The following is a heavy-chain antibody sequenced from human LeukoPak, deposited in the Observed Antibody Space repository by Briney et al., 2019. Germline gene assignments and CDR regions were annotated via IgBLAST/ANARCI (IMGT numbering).Heavy chain of an antibody. D-gene: IGHD3-3*01. Sequence: ALVKVSCKASGYTFTSYGISWVRQAPGQGLEWMGWISAYNGNTNYAQKLQGRVTMTTDTSTSTAYMELRSLRSDDTAVYYCARIPTGGFLEWSYYYYYGMDVWGQGTTVTVSS. J-gene: IGHJ6*02. CDR3: ARIPTGGFLEWSYYYYYGMDV. CDR1: GYTFTSYG. V-gene: IGHV1-18*01. CDR2: ISAYNGNT.